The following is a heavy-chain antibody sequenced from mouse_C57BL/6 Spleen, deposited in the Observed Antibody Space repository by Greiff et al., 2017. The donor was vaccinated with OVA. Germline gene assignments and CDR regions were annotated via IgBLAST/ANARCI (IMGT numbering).Heavy chain of an antibody. V-gene: IGHV1-64*01. CDR1: GYTFTSYW. Sequence: QVQLQQPGAELVKPGASVKLSCKASGYTFTSYWMHWVKQRPGQGLEWIGMIHPNSGSTNYNEKFKSKATLTVDKSSSTAYMQLSSLTSEDSAVYYCARSIPNYYGSSDYWGQGTTLTVSS. J-gene: IGHJ2*01. CDR3: ARSIPNYYGSSDY. D-gene: IGHD1-1*01. CDR2: IHPNSGST.